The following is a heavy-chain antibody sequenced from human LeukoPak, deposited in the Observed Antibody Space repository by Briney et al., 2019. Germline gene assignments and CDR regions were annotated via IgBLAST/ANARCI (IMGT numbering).Heavy chain of an antibody. CDR2: IYYSGST. D-gene: IGHD3-9*01. CDR3: VLEAKTAYDILTGYYDY. V-gene: IGHV4-59*01. CDR1: GASFSNYF. Sequence: SETLSLTCGVYGASFSNYFWSWIRQPPVKGLEWIGYIYYSGSTNYNHSLKSRVTISVDTSKNPFSLKLSSVTAADTAVYYCVLEAKTAYDILTGYYDYWGQGTLVTVSS. J-gene: IGHJ4*02.